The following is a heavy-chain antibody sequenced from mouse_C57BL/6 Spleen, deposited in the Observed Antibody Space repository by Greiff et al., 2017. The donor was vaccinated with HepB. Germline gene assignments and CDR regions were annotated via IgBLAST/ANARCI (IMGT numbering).Heavy chain of an antibody. D-gene: IGHD1-1*01. J-gene: IGHJ3*01. CDR3: ARRHGSRGFAY. Sequence: EVQLQQSGPELVKPGASVKISCKASGYTFTDYYMNWVKQSHGKSLEWIGDINPNNGGTSYNQKFKGKATLTVDKSSSTAYMELRSLTSEDSAVYYCARRHGSRGFAYWGQGTLVTVSA. CDR2: INPNNGGT. V-gene: IGHV1-26*01. CDR1: GYTFTDYY.